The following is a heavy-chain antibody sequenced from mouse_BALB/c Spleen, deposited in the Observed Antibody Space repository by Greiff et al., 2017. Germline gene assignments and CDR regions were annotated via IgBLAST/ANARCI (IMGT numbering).Heavy chain of an antibody. CDR3: ASYYGSSPAWFAY. Sequence: VQLQQSGAELVKPGASVKLSCTASGFNIKDTYMHWVKQRPEQGLEWIGRIDPANGNTKYDPKFQGKATITADTSSNTAYLQLSSLTSEDTAVYYCASYYGSSPAWFAYWGQGTLVTVSA. CDR2: IDPANGNT. J-gene: IGHJ3*01. CDR1: GFNIKDTY. D-gene: IGHD1-1*01. V-gene: IGHV14-3*02.